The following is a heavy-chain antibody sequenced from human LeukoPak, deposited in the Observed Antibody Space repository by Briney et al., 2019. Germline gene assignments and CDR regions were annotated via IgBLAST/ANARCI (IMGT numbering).Heavy chain of an antibody. Sequence: SQTLSLTCAISGDSHSSNSAVWNWIRQSPSRGLEWLGRTYYKSKWSSDVAIAVKSRITINPDTSKNQFFLHLNSVTPEDTAVYYCARGDIALDYWGQGTLVTVSS. J-gene: IGHJ4*02. D-gene: IGHD5-12*01. V-gene: IGHV6-1*01. CDR3: ARGDIALDY. CDR2: TYYKSKWSS. CDR1: GDSHSSNSAV.